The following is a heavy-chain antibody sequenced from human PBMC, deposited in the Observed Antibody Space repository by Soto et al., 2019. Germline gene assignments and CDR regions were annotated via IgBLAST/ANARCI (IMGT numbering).Heavy chain of an antibody. CDR1: GYTFTSYG. D-gene: IGHD6-19*01. CDR3: ARDHGIAVAGTYPYYFDY. J-gene: IGHJ4*02. Sequence: QVQLVQSGAEVKKPGASVKVSCKASGYTFTSYGISWVRQAPGQGLEWMGWISAYNGNTNYAQKLQGRVTMTTATSTSTAYMELRSLRSDDTAVYYCARDHGIAVAGTYPYYFDYWGQRTLVTVSS. V-gene: IGHV1-18*01. CDR2: ISAYNGNT.